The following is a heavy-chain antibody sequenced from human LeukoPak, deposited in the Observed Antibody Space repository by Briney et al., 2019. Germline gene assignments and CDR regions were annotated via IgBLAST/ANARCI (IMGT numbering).Heavy chain of an antibody. J-gene: IGHJ4*02. Sequence: SETLSLTCTVSGGSISSGGYYWSWIRQPPGKGLEWIGYIYHSGSTYYNPFLKSRVTISVDRSKNQFSLKLSSVTAADTAVYYCARGTIAARSDDYWGQGTLVTVSS. CDR2: IYHSGST. D-gene: IGHD6-6*01. CDR1: GGSISSGGYY. V-gene: IGHV4-30-2*01. CDR3: ARGTIAARSDDY.